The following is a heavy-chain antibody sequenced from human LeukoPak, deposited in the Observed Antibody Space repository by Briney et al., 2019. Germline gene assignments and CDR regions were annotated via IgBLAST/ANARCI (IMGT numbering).Heavy chain of an antibody. CDR2: IYYSGGN. CDR1: GGSISGYY. CDR3: ASNEREMATIDY. J-gene: IGHJ4*02. V-gene: IGHV4-59*08. Sequence: SETLSLTCTVSGGSISGYYWSWIRQPPGKGLEWIGNIYYSGGNKYNPSLKSRVTISVDTSKNQFSLKLSSVTAADTAVYYCASNEREMATIDYWGQGTLVTVSS. D-gene: IGHD5-24*01.